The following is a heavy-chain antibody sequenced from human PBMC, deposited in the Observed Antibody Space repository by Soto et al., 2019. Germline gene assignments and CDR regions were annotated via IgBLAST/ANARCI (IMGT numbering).Heavy chain of an antibody. V-gene: IGHV1-69*02. Sequence: QVQLVQSGAEVKKPGSSVKVSCKASGGTFSSYTISWVRQAPGQGLEWMGRIIPILGIANYAQKFQGRVTITADKSTSTAYMELSSLRSEDTAVYYCASEVSAAVTLFDYWGQGTLVTVSS. CDR3: ASEVSAAVTLFDY. CDR1: GGTFSSYT. D-gene: IGHD4-17*01. CDR2: IIPILGIA. J-gene: IGHJ4*02.